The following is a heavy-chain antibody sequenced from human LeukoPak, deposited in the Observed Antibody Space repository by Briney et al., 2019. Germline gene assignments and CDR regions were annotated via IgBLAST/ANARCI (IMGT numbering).Heavy chain of an antibody. V-gene: IGHV1-24*01. Sequence: ASVKVSCKVSGYTLTELSMHWVRQAPGKGLEWMGGSDPEDGETIYAQKFQGRVTMTEDTSTDTAYMELSSLRSEDTAVYYCHAYYYGSGIDDDYWGQGTLVTVSS. CDR1: GYTLTELS. J-gene: IGHJ4*02. CDR3: HAYYYGSGIDDDY. D-gene: IGHD3-10*01. CDR2: SDPEDGET.